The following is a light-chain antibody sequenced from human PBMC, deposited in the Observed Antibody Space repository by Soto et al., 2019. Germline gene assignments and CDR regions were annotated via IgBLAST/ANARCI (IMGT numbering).Light chain of an antibody. Sequence: LTQSAATLSLSQGERATLSSRASQSVSSYLAWYQQKPGQAPRLLIYDASNRATGIPARFSGSGSGTALTLTISSLEHADFAVHYCHQRCNWPPHPFGQVT. J-gene: IGKJ2*01. CDR3: HQRCNWPPHP. CDR1: QSVSSY. V-gene: IGKV3-11*01. CDR2: DAS.